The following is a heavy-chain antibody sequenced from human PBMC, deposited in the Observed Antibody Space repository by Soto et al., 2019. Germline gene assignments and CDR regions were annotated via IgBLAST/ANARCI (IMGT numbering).Heavy chain of an antibody. CDR1: GGTFSSYA. CDR2: IIPISGTA. Sequence: QVQLVQSGAEVKKPGSSVKVSCKASGGTFSSYAISWVRQAPGQGLEWMGGIIPISGTANYAQKFQGRVTITADESTSTAYMELSSQRSEGTAVYYCARSQGSSTSLEIYYYYYYGMDVWGQGTTVTVSS. D-gene: IGHD2-2*01. V-gene: IGHV1-69*01. CDR3: ARSQGSSTSLEIYYYYYYGMDV. J-gene: IGHJ6*02.